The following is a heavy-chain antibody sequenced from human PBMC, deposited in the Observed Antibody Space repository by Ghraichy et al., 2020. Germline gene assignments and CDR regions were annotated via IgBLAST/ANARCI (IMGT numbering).Heavy chain of an antibody. Sequence: GGSLRLSCAASGFNFSGSAVHWVRQAPGKGLEWVGRIRSKANSYATAYGASVKGGFTISRDDSKKTAYLQMNSLKTEDTAVYYCTRHRGSTYYMDVWGKGTTVTVSS. CDR2: IRSKANSYAT. V-gene: IGHV3-73*01. CDR1: GFNFSGSA. D-gene: IGHD3-10*01. CDR3: TRHRGSTYYMDV. J-gene: IGHJ6*03.